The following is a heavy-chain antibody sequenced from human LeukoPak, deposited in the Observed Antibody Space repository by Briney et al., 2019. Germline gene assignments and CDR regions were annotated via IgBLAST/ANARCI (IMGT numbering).Heavy chain of an antibody. D-gene: IGHD2-2*01. Sequence: SVKVSCKASGGTFSSYAISWVRQAPGQGLEWMGGIIPIFGTANYAQKFQGRVTITADESTSTAYMELSSLRSEDTAVYYCARGDVVVVPAAIRHYYYGMDVWGQGTTVTVPS. CDR3: ARGDVVVVPAAIRHYYYGMDV. V-gene: IGHV1-69*13. J-gene: IGHJ6*02. CDR1: GGTFSSYA. CDR2: IIPIFGTA.